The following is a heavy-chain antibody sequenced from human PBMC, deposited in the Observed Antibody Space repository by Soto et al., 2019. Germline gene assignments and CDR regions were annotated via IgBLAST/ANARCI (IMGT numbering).Heavy chain of an antibody. D-gene: IGHD6-19*01. J-gene: IGHJ5*02. CDR1: GFTFDDYG. CDR2: INWNGGST. V-gene: IGHV3-20*04. Sequence: GGSLRLSCAASGFTFDDYGMSWVRQAPGKGLEWVSGINWNGGSTGYADSAKGRFTISRDNAKNSLYLQMNSLRAEDTALYYCARDLGIAVAANWFDPWGQGTLVTVSS. CDR3: ARDLGIAVAANWFDP.